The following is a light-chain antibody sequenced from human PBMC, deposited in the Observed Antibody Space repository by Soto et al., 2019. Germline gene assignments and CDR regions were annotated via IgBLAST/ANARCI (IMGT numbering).Light chain of an antibody. CDR2: GAS. J-gene: IGKJ1*01. Sequence: ETVMTQSPATLSVSPGDRVTLSCRASQTIHTNLAWFQQKPGQAPKLLIYGASTRDTGVPARFTGSGSGTEFILTISSLQSEDFAVYFCQQYNNWPPWKFGQGTKVEI. CDR1: QTIHTN. CDR3: QQYNNWPPWK. V-gene: IGKV3-15*01.